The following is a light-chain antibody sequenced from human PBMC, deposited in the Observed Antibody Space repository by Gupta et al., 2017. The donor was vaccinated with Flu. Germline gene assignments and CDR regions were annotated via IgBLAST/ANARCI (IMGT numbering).Light chain of an antibody. J-gene: IGLJ3*02. CDR1: SSNNGNNY. V-gene: IGLV1-51*02. Sequence: QSVLTQPPSVSAAPGQKVTITCPGSSSNNGNNYVSWYQQHPGTAPKLLIYENNNRPSGMPDRFSCSKSGTSATLVITVLQTGDEADYYCGTWDSSLSVNWVFGGGTKLTVL. CDR2: ENN. CDR3: GTWDSSLSVNWV.